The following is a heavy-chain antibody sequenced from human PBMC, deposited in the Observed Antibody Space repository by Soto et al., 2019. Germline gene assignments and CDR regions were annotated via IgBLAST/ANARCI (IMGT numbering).Heavy chain of an antibody. D-gene: IGHD6-13*01. CDR3: ARDLSSSWYRDWFDP. V-gene: IGHV3-48*01. CDR1: GFTFSSYS. CDR2: ISSSSSTI. J-gene: IGHJ5*02. Sequence: GGSLRLSCAASGFTFSSYSMNWVRQAPGKGLEWVSYISSSSSTIYYADSVKGRFTISRDNAKNSLYLQMNSLRVEDTAVYYCARDLSSSWYRDWFDPWGQGTLVTVSS.